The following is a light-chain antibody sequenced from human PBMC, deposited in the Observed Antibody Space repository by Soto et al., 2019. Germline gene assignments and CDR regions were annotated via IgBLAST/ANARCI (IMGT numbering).Light chain of an antibody. CDR1: QSVSSNY. CDR2: GAS. J-gene: IGKJ1*01. CDR3: QQYDTSPRT. V-gene: IGKV3-20*01. Sequence: EVMLTQSPGTLSLSPGERATLSCRASQSVSSNYLASYQQKSGQAPRLLIYGASNRATGIPDRFSGSGSGTDFTFTIRRLEPEDFAVYYCQQYDTSPRTFGQGTKVEFK.